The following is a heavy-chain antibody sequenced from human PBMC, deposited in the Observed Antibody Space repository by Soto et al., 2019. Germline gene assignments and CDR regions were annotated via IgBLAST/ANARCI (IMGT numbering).Heavy chain of an antibody. CDR3: ASGRGYDYFDY. CDR2: IIPIFGTA. CDR1: GYTFTGYY. J-gene: IGHJ4*02. D-gene: IGHD5-12*01. Sequence: ASVKVSCKASGYTFTGYYMHGVRQAPGQGLEWMGGIIPIFGTANYAQKFQGRVTITADKSTSTAYMELSSLRSEDTAVYYCASGRGYDYFDYWGQGTLVTVS. V-gene: IGHV1-69*06.